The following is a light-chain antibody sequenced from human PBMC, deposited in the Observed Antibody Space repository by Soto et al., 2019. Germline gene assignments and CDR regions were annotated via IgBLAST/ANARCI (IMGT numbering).Light chain of an antibody. CDR3: SSYTSSSTSV. V-gene: IGLV2-18*02. CDR1: IGDVGFYAR. CDR2: DVT. J-gene: IGLJ1*01. Sequence: QSVLTQPPSVSGSPGQSVTISCTGTIGDVGFYARVSWYQQPPGTAPKLLIYDVTSRPSGVPDRFSGSQSGKTASLTISGLQAEDEADYYCSSYTSSSTSVFGTGTKVTVL.